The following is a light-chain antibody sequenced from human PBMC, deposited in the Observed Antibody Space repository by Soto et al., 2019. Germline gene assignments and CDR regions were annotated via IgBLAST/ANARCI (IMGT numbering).Light chain of an antibody. J-gene: IGKJ1*01. V-gene: IGKV1-12*01. CDR1: HDIITF. Sequence: DIQMTQSPSSVSASVGDRVTITCRASHDIITFFAWYQQRPGKAPKVLIYGASFLQSGVTSRFSGSGSGTDFTLTSNSLQPEDLAPSYCQQGNSFPWTFGQGTKVEI. CDR2: GAS. CDR3: QQGNSFPWT.